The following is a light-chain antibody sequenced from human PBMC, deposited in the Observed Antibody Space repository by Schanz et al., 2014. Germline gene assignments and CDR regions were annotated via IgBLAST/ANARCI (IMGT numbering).Light chain of an antibody. J-gene: IGKJ1*01. CDR1: QSVSRY. V-gene: IGKV3-20*01. CDR2: GAS. Sequence: EIVLTQSPATLSLSPGERATLSCRASQSVSRYLAWYQQKPGQAPRLLIYGASRRAPGIPDRFSGSGSGSDFTLTISRLEPEDFAVYYCQPYGSSRTFGQGTKVEVK. CDR3: QPYGSSRT.